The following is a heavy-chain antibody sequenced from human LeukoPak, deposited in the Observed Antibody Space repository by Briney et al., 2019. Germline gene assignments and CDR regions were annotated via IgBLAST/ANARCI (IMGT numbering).Heavy chain of an antibody. CDR1: GFTFSSYS. CDR2: IRSSSSYI. J-gene: IGHJ5*02. CDR3: ARDAQRLVVPATNWFDP. Sequence: GGSLRLSCAASGFTFSSYSMNWVRQAPGKGLEWVSSIRSSSSYIYYADSVKGRFNISRDNAKNSPYLQMNSLRAEDTAVYYCARDAQRLVVPATNWFDPWGQGTLVIVSS. V-gene: IGHV3-21*01. D-gene: IGHD2-2*01.